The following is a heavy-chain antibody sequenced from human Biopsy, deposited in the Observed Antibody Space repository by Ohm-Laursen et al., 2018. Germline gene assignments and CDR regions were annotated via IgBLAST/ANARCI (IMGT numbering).Heavy chain of an antibody. CDR1: GFSLNTGGVG. J-gene: IGHJ4*02. D-gene: IGHD5-24*01. Sequence: PTQTLTLTYTFSGFSLNTGGVGVGWIRQPPGKALQWLALVYWDDDKRYSPTLKNRLTITKDTSQNQVVPTMTNMEPVDTGTYYCAHSAGSDGFNVDFDYWGQGTLVTVPS. CDR3: AHSAGSDGFNVDFDY. V-gene: IGHV2-5*02. CDR2: VYWDDDK.